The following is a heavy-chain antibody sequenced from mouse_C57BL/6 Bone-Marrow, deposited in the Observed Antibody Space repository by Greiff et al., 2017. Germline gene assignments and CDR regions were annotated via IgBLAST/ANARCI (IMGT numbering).Heavy chain of an antibody. CDR2: IDPSDSYT. J-gene: IGHJ1*03. D-gene: IGHD4-1*01. CDR3: ARWANWVYWYFDV. CDR1: GYTFTSYW. V-gene: IGHV1-50*01. Sequence: QVQLQQPGAELVKPGASVKLSCKASGYTFTSYWMQWVKQRPGQGLEWIGEIDPSDSYTNYNQKFKGKATLTVDTSSSTAYMQLSSLTSVDSAVYYCARWANWVYWYFDVWGTGTTVTVSS.